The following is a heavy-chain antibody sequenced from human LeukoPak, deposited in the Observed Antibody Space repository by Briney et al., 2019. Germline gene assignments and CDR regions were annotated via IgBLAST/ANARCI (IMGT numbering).Heavy chain of an antibody. J-gene: IGHJ4*02. D-gene: IGHD4-23*01. CDR1: GYSISSGYY. CDR2: IYHSGST. Sequence: SETLSLTCAVSGYSISSGYYWGWIRQPPGKGLEWIGSIYHSGSTYYNPSLKSRVTISVDTSKNQFSLKLSSVAAADTAVYYCARGEWGDYGGKGAIDYWGQGTLVTVSS. CDR3: ARGEWGDYGGKGAIDY. V-gene: IGHV4-38-2*01.